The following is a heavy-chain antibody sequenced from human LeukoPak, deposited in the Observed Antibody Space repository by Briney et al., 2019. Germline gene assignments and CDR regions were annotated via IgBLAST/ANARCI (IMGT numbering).Heavy chain of an antibody. D-gene: IGHD5-12*01. Sequence: QAGGSLRLSCAASGFTFSSYGMHWVRQAPGKGLGWVAFIRYDGTTKYYADSVKGRFTISRDNSKNTLYLQMNSLRAEDTAVYYCARDPPPGYSGYAGYMDVWGKGTTVTVSS. CDR2: IRYDGTTK. CDR1: GFTFSSYG. J-gene: IGHJ6*03. CDR3: ARDPPPGYSGYAGYMDV. V-gene: IGHV3-30*02.